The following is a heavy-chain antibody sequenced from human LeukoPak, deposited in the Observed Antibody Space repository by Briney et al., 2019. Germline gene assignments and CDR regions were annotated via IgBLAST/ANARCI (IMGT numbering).Heavy chain of an antibody. D-gene: IGHD5-12*01. CDR1: GGSISSSSYY. CDR3: ARQFHGSGYVDDL. Sequence: RSSETLSLTCTVSGGSISSSSYYWGWIRQPPGKGLGWIGSIYYSGNTYYNPSLKSRVTISVDTSKNQFSLKLSAVTAADTAVYYCARQFHGSGYVDDLWGQGTLVTVSS. J-gene: IGHJ5*02. V-gene: IGHV4-39*01. CDR2: IYYSGNT.